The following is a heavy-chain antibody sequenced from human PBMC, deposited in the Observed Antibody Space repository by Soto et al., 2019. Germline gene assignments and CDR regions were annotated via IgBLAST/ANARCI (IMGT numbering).Heavy chain of an antibody. J-gene: IGHJ6*02. CDR1: GGTFSSYV. Sequence: QVQLVQSGAEVKKPGSSVKVSCKASGGTFSSYVISWVRQAPGQGLEWMGGIIPIFGTANYAQKFQGRVTITADESTSTAYMELSSLRSEDTAVYYCARKVAVTNYYYYYGMDVWGQGTTVTVSS. CDR3: ARKVAVTNYYYYYGMDV. V-gene: IGHV1-69*12. D-gene: IGHD5-12*01. CDR2: IIPIFGTA.